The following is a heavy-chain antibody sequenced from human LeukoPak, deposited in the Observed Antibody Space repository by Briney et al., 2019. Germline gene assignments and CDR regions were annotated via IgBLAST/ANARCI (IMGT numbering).Heavy chain of an antibody. Sequence: GGSLRPSCAASGFMFRNHGMNWVRQAPGKGLEWLSTISGSGDNTYYADSVKGRFTVSRDNSKNTLYLQMNSLRVEDTAMYYCAKGAYYADWGQGTLVTVSS. CDR3: AKGAYYAD. J-gene: IGHJ4*02. V-gene: IGHV3-23*01. CDR2: ISGSGDNT. CDR1: GFMFRNHG. D-gene: IGHD3-3*01.